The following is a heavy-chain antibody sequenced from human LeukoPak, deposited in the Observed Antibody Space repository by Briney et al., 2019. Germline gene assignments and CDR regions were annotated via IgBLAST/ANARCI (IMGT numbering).Heavy chain of an antibody. CDR1: GFTFSSHW. CDR3: ARVGDTAMVSRY. V-gene: IGHV3-7*04. Sequence: GGSLRLSCAASGFTFSSHWMTWIRQAPGKGLEWVASIKKDVGEKFYVDSVKGRFTISRDNAKNSLYLHMNSLRVEDTAVYYCARVGDTAMVSRYWGQGTLVTVSS. D-gene: IGHD5-18*01. J-gene: IGHJ4*02. CDR2: IKKDVGEK.